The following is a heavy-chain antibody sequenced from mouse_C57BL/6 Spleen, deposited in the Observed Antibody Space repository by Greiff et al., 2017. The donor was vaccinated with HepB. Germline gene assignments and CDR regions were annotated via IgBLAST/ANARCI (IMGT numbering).Heavy chain of an antibody. Sequence: VQLQQPGAELVKPGASVKMSCKASGYTFTSYWITWVKQRPGQGLEWIGDIYPGSGSTNYNEKFKSKATLTVDTSSSTAYMQLSSLTSEDSAVYYCARSSSGDYYAMDYWGQGTSVTVSS. J-gene: IGHJ4*01. CDR2: IYPGSGST. CDR1: GYTFTSYW. D-gene: IGHD1-1*01. V-gene: IGHV1-55*01. CDR3: ARSSSGDYYAMDY.